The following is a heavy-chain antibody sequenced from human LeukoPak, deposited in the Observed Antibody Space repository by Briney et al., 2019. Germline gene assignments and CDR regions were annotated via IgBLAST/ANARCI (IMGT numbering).Heavy chain of an antibody. CDR1: GFTFSSYA. D-gene: IGHD3-10*01. Sequence: PGGSLRLSCAASGFTFSSYAMHWVRQAPGKGLEWVAVISYDGSNKYYADSVKGRFTISRDNSKNTLYLQMNSLRAEDTAVYYCARSRTVRGVNEFDYWGQGTLVTVSS. J-gene: IGHJ4*02. CDR2: ISYDGSNK. CDR3: ARSRTVRGVNEFDY. V-gene: IGHV3-30*04.